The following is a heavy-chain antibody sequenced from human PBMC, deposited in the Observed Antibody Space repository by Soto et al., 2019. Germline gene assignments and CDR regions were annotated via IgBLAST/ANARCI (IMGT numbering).Heavy chain of an antibody. CDR3: VHSHVLRWFGFDS. J-gene: IGHJ4*02. Sequence: QITLKESGPTLVEPTQTLTLTCTFSELSLSTSGVGVGWIRQPPGKALEWLALIYWDDDKRYSPSLKSRLTITKVTSNNQVVLTMPSMDPVDTATYYSVHSHVLRWFGFDSWGQGTLVTVPS. CDR1: ELSLSTSGVG. CDR2: IYWDDDK. D-gene: IGHD3-10*01. V-gene: IGHV2-5*02.